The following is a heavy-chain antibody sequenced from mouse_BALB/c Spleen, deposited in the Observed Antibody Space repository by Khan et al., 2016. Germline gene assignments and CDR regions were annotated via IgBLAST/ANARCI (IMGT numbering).Heavy chain of an antibody. CDR2: INTETGEP. Sequence: QIQLVQSGPELKKPGETVKISCKASGYTFTDYSMHWVKQAPGKGLKWMGWINTETGEPTYADDFKGRFAFSLDTSASTAYLEINNLKNEDTATXVCARSTVVARNYYAMDYWGQGTSVTVSS. CDR1: GYTFTDYS. CDR3: ARSTVVARNYYAMDY. D-gene: IGHD1-1*01. V-gene: IGHV9-2-1*01. J-gene: IGHJ4*01.